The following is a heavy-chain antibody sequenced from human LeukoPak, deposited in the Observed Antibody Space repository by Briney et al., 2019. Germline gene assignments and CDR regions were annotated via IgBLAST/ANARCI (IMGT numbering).Heavy chain of an antibody. Sequence: GGSLRLSCAASGFTFSSDPMSWVRQAPGKGLEWVPAISGSGGSTYYVASVKGRFTISRDNSKNTLYLQMNSLRAEDTAVYYCAKDLYSSGWVAQHWGQGTLVTVSS. CDR1: GFTFSSDP. D-gene: IGHD6-19*01. CDR2: ISGSGGST. J-gene: IGHJ1*01. CDR3: AKDLYSSGWVAQH. V-gene: IGHV3-23*01.